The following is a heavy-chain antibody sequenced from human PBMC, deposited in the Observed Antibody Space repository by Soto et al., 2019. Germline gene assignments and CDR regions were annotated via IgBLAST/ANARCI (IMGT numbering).Heavy chain of an antibody. Sequence: PGGSLRLSCIASGFSSSDYWVAWIRQVPGKGLELVAAINGDGSDRGYLESVEGRFTISRDNANNSVFLHLNTLTAEDTAVYFCTRDPSWGAFDIWGQGTMVTVSS. J-gene: IGHJ3*02. CDR2: INGDGSDR. CDR3: TRDPSWGAFDI. V-gene: IGHV3-7*01. D-gene: IGHD7-27*01. CDR1: GFSSSDYW.